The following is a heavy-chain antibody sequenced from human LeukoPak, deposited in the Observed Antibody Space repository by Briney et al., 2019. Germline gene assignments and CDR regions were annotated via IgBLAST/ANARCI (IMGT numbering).Heavy chain of an antibody. V-gene: IGHV3-7*01. CDR1: GISLSNYG. CDR2: IKQDGREK. Sequence: GGSLRLSCVVSGISLSNYGLNWVRQAPGKGPEWVANIKQDGREKYYVDSVKGGFTISRDNAKNSLYLQMNSLRAEDTAVYYCARESAPVAGLDAFDIWGQGTMVTVSS. D-gene: IGHD6-19*01. CDR3: ARESAPVAGLDAFDI. J-gene: IGHJ3*02.